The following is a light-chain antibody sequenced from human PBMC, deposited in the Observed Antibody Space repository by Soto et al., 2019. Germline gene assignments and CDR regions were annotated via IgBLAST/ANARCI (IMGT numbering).Light chain of an antibody. CDR3: QQYYSTPP. J-gene: IGKJ1*01. Sequence: DLGLTQYPDSLGVTLGARATIDXXSIQSLLYSSNNKNYLAWYQQKPGQPPKLLIYWASTRESGVPDRFSGSGSGTDFTLTISSLQAEDVAVYYCQQYYSTPPFGQVTKVDVK. CDR2: WAS. V-gene: IGKV4-1*01. CDR1: QSLLYSSNNKNY.